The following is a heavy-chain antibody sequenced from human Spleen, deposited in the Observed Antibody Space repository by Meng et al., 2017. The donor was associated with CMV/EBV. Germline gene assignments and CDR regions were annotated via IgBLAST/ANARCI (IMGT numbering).Heavy chain of an antibody. D-gene: IGHD3-3*01. V-gene: IGHV1-2*02. Sequence: ASVKVSCKASGYTFTDYYMHWVRQAPGQGLEWMGWINPNSGGTNYAQKFQGRLTMTRDTSISTAYMELTRLRSHDTAVYYCATIGGLYHDFWNHWGRGTLVTVSS. J-gene: IGHJ1*01. CDR2: INPNSGGT. CDR1: GYTFTDYY. CDR3: ATIGGLYHDFWNH.